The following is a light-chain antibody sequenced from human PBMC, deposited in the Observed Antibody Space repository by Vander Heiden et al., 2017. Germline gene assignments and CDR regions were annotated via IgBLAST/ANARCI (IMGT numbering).Light chain of an antibody. V-gene: IGKV1-12*01. Sequence: DIQMTQSPSSVSASVGDRVTITCRASHDISSWLAWYQQEPGKAPKLVIHAASTLQSGVPPRFSGSGSGTDFTLTISSLQPEDFATYYCQQSNSFPWTFGQGTKVEMK. J-gene: IGKJ1*01. CDR3: QQSNSFPWT. CDR1: HDISSW. CDR2: AAS.